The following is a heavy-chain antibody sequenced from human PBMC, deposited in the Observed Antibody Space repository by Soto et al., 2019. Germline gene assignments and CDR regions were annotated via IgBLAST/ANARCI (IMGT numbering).Heavy chain of an antibody. CDR2: IYYSGST. CDR3: ASPKIAFYNWFDP. CDR1: GGPISSGGYY. J-gene: IGHJ5*02. D-gene: IGHD3-3*02. V-gene: IGHV4-31*03. Sequence: TLSLTCTVSGGPISSGGYYWTWIRQHPGKGLEWIGYIYYSGSTYYNPSLKSRVTISVDTSKNQFSLKLSSVTAADTAVYYCASPKIAFYNWFDPWGQGTLVTVSS.